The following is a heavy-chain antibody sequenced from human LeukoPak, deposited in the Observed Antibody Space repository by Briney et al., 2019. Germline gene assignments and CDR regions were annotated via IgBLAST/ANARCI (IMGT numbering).Heavy chain of an antibody. Sequence: GGSLRLSCAASGFTFSSYSMNWVRQAPGKGLEWVSYISSSSSTIYYADSVKGRFTISRDNAKNSLYLQMNSLRAEDTAVYYCARDPVTTVIPWFDYWGQGTLVTVSS. D-gene: IGHD4-11*01. CDR1: GFTFSSYS. J-gene: IGHJ4*02. CDR2: ISSSSSTI. CDR3: ARDPVTTVIPWFDY. V-gene: IGHV3-48*01.